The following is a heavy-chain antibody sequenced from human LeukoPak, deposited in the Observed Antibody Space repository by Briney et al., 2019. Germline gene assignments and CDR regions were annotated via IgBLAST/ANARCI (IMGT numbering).Heavy chain of an antibody. CDR3: TTIDNSYLPYFDY. D-gene: IGHD5-24*01. V-gene: IGHV3-33*01. J-gene: IGHJ4*02. Sequence: GGSLRLSCAASGFTFSSYGMHWVRQAPGKGLEWVAVIWYDGSNEYYAESVKGRFIISRDNSKNTLYLQMNSLKTEDTAVYYCTTIDNSYLPYFDYWGQGTLVTVSS. CDR1: GFTFSSYG. CDR2: IWYDGSNE.